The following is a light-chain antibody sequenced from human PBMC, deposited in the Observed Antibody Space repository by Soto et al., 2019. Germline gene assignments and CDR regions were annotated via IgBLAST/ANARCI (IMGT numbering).Light chain of an antibody. Sequence: EIVLTQSPGTLSLSPGERATLSCRDSQSVSSSYLAWYQQKPGQAPRLLIYGASSRATGIPDRFSGSGSGTDFTLTISRLEPEDFAVYYCQQYGSSPRTVGQGTKVEIK. CDR1: QSVSSSY. J-gene: IGKJ1*01. CDR3: QQYGSSPRT. V-gene: IGKV3-20*01. CDR2: GAS.